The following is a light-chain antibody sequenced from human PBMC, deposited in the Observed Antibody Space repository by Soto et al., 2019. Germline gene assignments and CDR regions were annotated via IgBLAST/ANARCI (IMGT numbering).Light chain of an antibody. V-gene: IGKV3-15*01. J-gene: IGKJ1*01. Sequence: EIVMTQSPATLSVSPGERATLSCRASQSVSSNLAWYQQKPGQAPRLLIYGASTRATGIPARFSGSASGTEFTLTISGLQSEDFAVYYCQQYNNWPATFGQGTKVEIK. CDR1: QSVSSN. CDR3: QQYNNWPAT. CDR2: GAS.